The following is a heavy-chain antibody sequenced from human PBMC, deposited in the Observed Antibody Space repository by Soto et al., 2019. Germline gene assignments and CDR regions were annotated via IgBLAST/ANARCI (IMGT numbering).Heavy chain of an antibody. Sequence: GGSLRLSCAGSGFTFSNAWMSWVRQAPGKGLEWVGRIKSIYNGGTIEYAAPVKGRFIITRDDSRATVFLQMNSLKTEDTAVYYCATGQYFDFWGQGTQVTVFS. CDR3: ATGQYFDF. V-gene: IGHV3-15*01. CDR2: IKSIYNGGTI. J-gene: IGHJ4*02. CDR1: GFTFSNAW.